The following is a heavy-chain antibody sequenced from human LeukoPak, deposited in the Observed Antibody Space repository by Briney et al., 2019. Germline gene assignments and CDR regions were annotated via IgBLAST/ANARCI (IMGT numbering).Heavy chain of an antibody. D-gene: IGHD2-21*02. J-gene: IGHJ6*02. CDR2: IKQDGSEK. V-gene: IGHV3-7*01. CDR3: ARDLREECGGDLYPYLDYDGMDV. CDR1: GFTFSSYW. Sequence: GGSLRLFCAASGFTFSSYWMSWVRQAPGKGLEGVANIKQDGSEKYYVDSVKGRFTISRDNAKNSLYLQMNSLRAEDTAVYSCARDLREECGGDLYPYLDYDGMDVWGQGTTVTVSS.